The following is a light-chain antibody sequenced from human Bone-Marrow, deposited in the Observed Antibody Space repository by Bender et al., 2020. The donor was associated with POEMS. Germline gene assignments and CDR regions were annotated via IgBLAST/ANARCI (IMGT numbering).Light chain of an antibody. J-gene: IGLJ3*02. Sequence: QSALTQPASVSGSPGQSITISCTGTSSDVGGYDLVSWYQHHPGKSPKLILYAVSERPSEVPDRFSGSRSGTSASLAISGLQSEDEADYYCAVWDDSLNGWVFGGGTKLTVL. V-gene: IGLV2-14*02. CDR2: AVS. CDR1: SSDVGGYDL. CDR3: AVWDDSLNGWV.